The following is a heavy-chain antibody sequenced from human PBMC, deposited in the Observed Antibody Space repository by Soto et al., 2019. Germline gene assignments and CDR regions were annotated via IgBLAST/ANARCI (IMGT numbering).Heavy chain of an antibody. Sequence: QVQLVQSGAEVKKPGSSVKVSCKASGGTFSSYAISWVRQAPGQGLEWMGGIIPIFGTANYAQKFQGRVTITADESTSTACMERSSLSSEDTAVSYCASPPGGCSGGSCPYYSYGMDVWGQGTTVTVSS. D-gene: IGHD2-15*01. J-gene: IGHJ6*02. V-gene: IGHV1-69*12. CDR3: ASPPGGCSGGSCPYYSYGMDV. CDR2: IIPIFGTA. CDR1: GGTFSSYA.